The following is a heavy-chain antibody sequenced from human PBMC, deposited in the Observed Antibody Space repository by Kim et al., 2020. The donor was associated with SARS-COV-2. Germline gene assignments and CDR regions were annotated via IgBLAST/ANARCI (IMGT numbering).Heavy chain of an antibody. CDR3: AREPARLLYFDS. J-gene: IGHJ4*02. V-gene: IGHV1-46*01. CDR2: IVPSGGTI. Sequence: ASVKVSCKASGYTFTTYYMHWLRQAPGQGLEWMGMIVPSGGTINYAQRFQGRVTMTRDTSTSTVYLELSSLRSADTAMYYCAREPARLLYFDSWVQGTLVTVSS. D-gene: IGHD2-21*01. CDR1: GYTFTTYY.